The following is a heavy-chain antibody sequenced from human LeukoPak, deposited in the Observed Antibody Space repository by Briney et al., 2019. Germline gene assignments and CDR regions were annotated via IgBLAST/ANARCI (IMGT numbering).Heavy chain of an antibody. CDR1: GGSISSSNYY. V-gene: IGHV4-39*01. D-gene: IGHD5-12*01. CDR3: ARRRIVATIDY. Sequence: SETLSLTCVVSGGSISSSNYYWAWIRQPPGKGLEWIGSIYFSGSIFYNPSLKSRLTISADTSKNQFSLKLSSVTAADTAVYYCARRRIVATIDYWGQGTLVTVSS. CDR2: IYFSGSI. J-gene: IGHJ4*02.